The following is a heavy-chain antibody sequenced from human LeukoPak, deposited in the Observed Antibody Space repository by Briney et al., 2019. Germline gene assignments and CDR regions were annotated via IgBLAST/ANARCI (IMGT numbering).Heavy chain of an antibody. D-gene: IGHD2-2*02. J-gene: IGHJ4*02. CDR3: AQDLVPAAIRWIFDY. CDR1: GFTFSSYG. V-gene: IGHV3-30*02. CDR2: IRYDGSNK. Sequence: PGGSLRLSCAASGFTFSSYGMHWVRQAPGKGLEWVAFIRYDGSNKYYADSVKGRFTISRDNSKNTLYLQMNSLRAEDTAVYYCAQDLVPAAIRWIFDYWGQGTLVTVSS.